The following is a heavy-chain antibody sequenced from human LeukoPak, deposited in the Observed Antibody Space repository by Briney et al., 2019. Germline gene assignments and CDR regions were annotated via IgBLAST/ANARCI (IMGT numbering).Heavy chain of an antibody. Sequence: GGSLRLSCAASGFTFSNYILNWVRQAPGEGLEWVSSSSTSSTYMYYADSVKGRFTISRDNAKSSLYLQMNSLRDEDTAVYYCARAMSFYYGSAFDYWGQGTLVTVSS. CDR2: SSTSSTYM. CDR3: ARAMSFYYGSAFDY. CDR1: GFTFSNYI. D-gene: IGHD3-10*01. J-gene: IGHJ4*02. V-gene: IGHV3-21*01.